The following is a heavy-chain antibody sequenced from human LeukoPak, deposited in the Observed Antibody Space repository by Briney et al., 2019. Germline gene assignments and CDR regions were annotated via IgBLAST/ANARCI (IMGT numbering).Heavy chain of an antibody. V-gene: IGHV3-66*01. D-gene: IGHD2-21*02. CDR2: IYSGGST. Sequence: PGGSLRLSCAASEFSVGSNYMTWVRQAPGKGLEWVSLIYSGGSTYYADSVKGRFTISRDNSKNTLYLQMNSLRAEDTAVYYCAKGVKHIVVLTAQHYFDYWGQGTLVTVSS. CDR3: AKGVKHIVVLTAQHYFDY. CDR1: EFSVGSNY. J-gene: IGHJ4*02.